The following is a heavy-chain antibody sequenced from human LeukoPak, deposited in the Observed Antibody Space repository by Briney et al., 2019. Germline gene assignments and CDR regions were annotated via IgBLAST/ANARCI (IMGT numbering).Heavy chain of an antibody. D-gene: IGHD2-21*01. V-gene: IGHV3-48*01. CDR3: ARDGGDDLN. Sequence: PGGSLRLSCAASGFTFSSYSMNWDRQAPGKGLEWVSYISSSSSTIYYADSVKGRFTISRDNAKNSLYLQMNSLRAEDTAVYYCARDGGDDLNWGQGTLVTVSS. CDR2: ISSSSSTI. CDR1: GFTFSSYS. J-gene: IGHJ4*02.